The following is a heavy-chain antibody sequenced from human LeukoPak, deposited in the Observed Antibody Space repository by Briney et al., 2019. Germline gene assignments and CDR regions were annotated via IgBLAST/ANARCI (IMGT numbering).Heavy chain of an antibody. CDR1: GFTFSSYE. D-gene: IGHD6-19*01. J-gene: IGHJ4*02. CDR3: ARDSADSGWLDY. CDR2: ISSSGSPI. V-gene: IGHV3-48*03. Sequence: GGSLRLSCAASGFTFSSYEMNWVRQAPGKGLDWVSYISSSGSPIYYADSVKGRFTISRDNVKNSLHLQMNNLRAEDTAVYYCARDSADSGWLDYWGQGTLVTVSS.